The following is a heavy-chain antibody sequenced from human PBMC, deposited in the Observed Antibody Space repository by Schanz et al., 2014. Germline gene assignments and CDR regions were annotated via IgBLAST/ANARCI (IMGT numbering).Heavy chain of an antibody. Sequence: QVQLQESGPGLVKPSETLSLTCTVSGVSIGGYYWSWIRQPPGKGLEWIGYIFFSGSTTYNPSFKSRVTISVDISRNRSARNLSSVTAADTAVYYCARLGVGDKAYYYYGTDVWGQGTTVLVSS. J-gene: IGHJ6*02. D-gene: IGHD1-26*01. CDR3: ARLGVGDKAYYYYGTDV. CDR2: IFFSGST. V-gene: IGHV4-59*08. CDR1: GVSIGGYY.